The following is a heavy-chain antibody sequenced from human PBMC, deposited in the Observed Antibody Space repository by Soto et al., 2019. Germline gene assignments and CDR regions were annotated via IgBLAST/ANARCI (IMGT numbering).Heavy chain of an antibody. V-gene: IGHV1-18*01. Sequence: ASVKVSCKVSGDTFSSYGFTWVRQAPGQGLEWMGWITPYNDDTNYAQKFQGRVTMTRDTSSSTAYMDLTRLTSDDTAVYYCARGGIAAPASGEYAMDVWGLGTTVTVSS. CDR3: ARGGIAAPASGEYAMDV. J-gene: IGHJ6*02. CDR1: GDTFSSYG. D-gene: IGHD6-13*01. CDR2: ITPYNDDT.